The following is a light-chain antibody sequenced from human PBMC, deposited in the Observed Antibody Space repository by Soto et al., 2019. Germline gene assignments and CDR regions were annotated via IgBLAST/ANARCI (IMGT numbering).Light chain of an antibody. CDR3: MQGTHWPPMYT. CDR1: QSLVYSDGNTY. J-gene: IGKJ2*01. CDR2: KVS. Sequence: DVVMTQSPLSLPVTLGQPASISCRSSQSLVYSDGNTYLNWFQQRPGQSPRRLIYKVSNRDSGVPERLSGSGSGTDFTLKISRVEAEDVGIYFCMQGTHWPPMYTFGQGTKLEIK. V-gene: IGKV2-30*01.